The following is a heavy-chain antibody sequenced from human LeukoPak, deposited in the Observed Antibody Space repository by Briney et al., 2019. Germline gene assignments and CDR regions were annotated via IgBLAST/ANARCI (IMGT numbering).Heavy chain of an antibody. CDR1: GFTVSSNY. V-gene: IGHV3-66*01. Sequence: GGSLRLSCAASGFTVSSNYMSWVRQAPGKGLEWVSVIYSGGSTYYADSVKGRFTISRDNSKNTLYLQMNSLRAEDTAVYYCARTGGEGELSLYYFDYWGQGTLVTVSS. D-gene: IGHD3-16*02. J-gene: IGHJ4*02. CDR2: IYSGGST. CDR3: ARTGGEGELSLYYFDY.